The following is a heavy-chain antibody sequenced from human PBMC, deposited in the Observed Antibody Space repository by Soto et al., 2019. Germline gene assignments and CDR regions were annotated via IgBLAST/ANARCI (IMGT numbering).Heavy chain of an antibody. V-gene: IGHV3-23*01. CDR3: AKFSTVTTGAKRYFDL. J-gene: IGHJ2*01. CDR2: ISGSGGST. Sequence: EVQLLESGGGLVQPGGSLRLSCAASGFTFSSYAMSWVRQAPGKGLEWVSAISGSGGSTYYADSVKGRVTISRDNSKNKLYLQMNSLRAEDTAVYYCAKFSTVTTGAKRYFDLWGRGTLVTVSS. D-gene: IGHD4-17*01. CDR1: GFTFSSYA.